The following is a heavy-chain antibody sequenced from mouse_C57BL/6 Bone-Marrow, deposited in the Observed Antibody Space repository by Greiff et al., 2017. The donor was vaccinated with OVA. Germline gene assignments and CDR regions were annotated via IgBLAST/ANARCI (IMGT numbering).Heavy chain of an antibody. CDR1: GFTFSSYA. CDR2: ISSGGDYI. J-gene: IGHJ3*01. CDR3: TRAEPPWFAY. Sequence: EVQGVESGEGLVKPGGSLKLSCAASGFTFSSYAMSWVRQTPEKRLEWVAYISSGGDYIYYADTVKGRFTISRDNARNTLYLQMRSLKSEDTAMYYCTRAEPPWFAYWGQGTLVTVSA. V-gene: IGHV5-9-1*02.